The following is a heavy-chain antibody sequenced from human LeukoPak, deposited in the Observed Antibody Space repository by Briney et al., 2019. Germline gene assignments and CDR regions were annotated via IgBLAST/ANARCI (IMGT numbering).Heavy chain of an antibody. J-gene: IGHJ4*02. V-gene: IGHV4-59*08. D-gene: IGHD6-19*01. CDR3: ARSTSGWSLVYFAY. CDR2: IYYSGST. CDR1: GGSISSYY. Sequence: SETLPLTCTVSGGSISSYYWSWIRQPPGKGLEWVGYIYYSGSTNYNPSPKSRVTISVDTSKNQFSLKLSSVTAADTAVYYCARSTSGWSLVYFAYWGQGTLVTVSS.